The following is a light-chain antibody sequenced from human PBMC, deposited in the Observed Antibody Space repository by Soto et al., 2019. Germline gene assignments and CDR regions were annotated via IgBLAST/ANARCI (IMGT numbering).Light chain of an antibody. CDR1: QSLLKSPYNKNF. V-gene: IGKV4-1*01. CDR2: WAS. CDR3: QQYYDSWT. J-gene: IGKJ1*01. Sequence: DIVMTQCPYSLDVSLEERATINCKSSQSLLKSPYNKNFLCWYQQKPGQPPKLLISWASTRESGVPDRFSGSESGTDFPLTISSLQAEDVAVYYCQQYYDSWTFGQGTKVDIK.